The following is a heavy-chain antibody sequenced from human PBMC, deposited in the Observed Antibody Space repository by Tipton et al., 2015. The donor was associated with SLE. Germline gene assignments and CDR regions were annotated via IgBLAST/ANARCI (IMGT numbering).Heavy chain of an antibody. CDR1: RVSISDYI. Sequence: GSLRLSFVASRVSISDYIMHWVRQAPGKGLEWVSSISSSSTYIYYADSVKGRFTISRDNAKNSLYLQMNSLRAEDTAIYYCARDPYCSGGYCYSGWFDPWGQGTRVTVSS. CDR3: ARDPYCSGGYCYSGWFDP. V-gene: IGHV3-21*06. J-gene: IGHJ5*02. CDR2: ISSSSTYI. D-gene: IGHD2-15*01.